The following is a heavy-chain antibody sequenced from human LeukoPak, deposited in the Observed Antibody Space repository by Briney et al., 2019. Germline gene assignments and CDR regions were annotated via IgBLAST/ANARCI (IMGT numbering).Heavy chain of an antibody. V-gene: IGHV1-46*01. CDR3: ARDRAIEYCFDY. Sequence: ASVKVSCKASGYTFTSYYMHWVRQAPGQGLEWMGTINPSGGSTRYAQKFQGRVTMIRDTSTSTVYMELSSLRSEDTAVYYCARDRAIEYCFDYWGQGTLVTVSS. J-gene: IGHJ4*02. D-gene: IGHD2/OR15-2a*01. CDR1: GYTFTSYY. CDR2: INPSGGST.